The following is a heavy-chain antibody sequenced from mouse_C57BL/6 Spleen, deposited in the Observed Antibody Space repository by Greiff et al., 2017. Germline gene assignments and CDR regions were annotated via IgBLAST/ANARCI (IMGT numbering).Heavy chain of an antibody. CDR1: GFTFSSYG. CDR2: ISSGGSYT. V-gene: IGHV5-6*01. D-gene: IGHD1-1*01. Sequence: EVQLVESGGDLVKPGGSLKLSCAASGFTFSSYGMSWVRQTPDKRLEWVATISSGGSYTYYPDSVKGRFTISRDNAKNTLYLQMSSLKSEDTAMYYCARFSSYYAMDYWGGGTSVTDSS. CDR3: ARFSSYYAMDY. J-gene: IGHJ4*01.